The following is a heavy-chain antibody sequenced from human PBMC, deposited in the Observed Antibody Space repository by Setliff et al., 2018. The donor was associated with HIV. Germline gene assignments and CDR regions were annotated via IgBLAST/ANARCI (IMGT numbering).Heavy chain of an antibody. CDR2: INHSGGT. CDR1: GRSFSGYY. J-gene: IGHJ5*02. Sequence: SETLSLTCAVYGRSFSGYYWNWIRQSPGKGLEWIGEINHSGGTNYNPSLKSRVTMSIDTSKNQFSLKLTSVTAADTAVYYCARYRRGAEWFDPWGQGTLVTVSS. CDR3: ARYRRGAEWFDP. V-gene: IGHV4-34*10. D-gene: IGHD3-10*01.